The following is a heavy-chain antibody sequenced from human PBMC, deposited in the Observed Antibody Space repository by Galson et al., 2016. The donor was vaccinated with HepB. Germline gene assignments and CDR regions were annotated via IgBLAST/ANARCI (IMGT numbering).Heavy chain of an antibody. Sequence: SLRLSCAASGITFNSLGMHWVRQAPGKGLEWVALISYDGRNEYYADSVKGRITISRDNSKETLLLQMNSLRTDDTAVYYCATVLASSRDYYDSSASDAFDIWGQGTMVTVSS. CDR3: ATVLASSRDYYDSSASDAFDI. CDR1: GITFNSLG. D-gene: IGHD3-22*01. CDR2: ISYDGRNE. V-gene: IGHV3-30*03. J-gene: IGHJ3*02.